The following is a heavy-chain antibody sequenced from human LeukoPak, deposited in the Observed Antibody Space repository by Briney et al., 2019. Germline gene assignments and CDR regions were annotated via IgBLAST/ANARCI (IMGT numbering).Heavy chain of an antibody. CDR3: ARDLYYGSGRSSDI. CDR2: IYYSGST. Sequence: SETLSLTCTVSGGSISSYYWSWIRQPPGKGLEWIAYIYYSGSTNYNPSLKSRVTISVDASKNQFSLKLSSVTAADTAVYYCARDLYYGSGRSSDIWGQGTMVTVSS. J-gene: IGHJ3*02. D-gene: IGHD3-10*01. CDR1: GGSISSYY. V-gene: IGHV4-59*12.